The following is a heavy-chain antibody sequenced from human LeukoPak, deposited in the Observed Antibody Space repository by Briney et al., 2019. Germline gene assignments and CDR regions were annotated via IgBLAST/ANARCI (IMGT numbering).Heavy chain of an antibody. CDR2: ISTDGNNE. J-gene: IGHJ4*02. D-gene: IGHD6-19*01. CDR3: AKDQIGWAPGYVSGPLDQ. V-gene: IGHV3-30*18. Sequence: PGRPLRLFCAASGFSFTMYGIHWVRQSPGKGLEWVAVISTDGNNEYYAKSVKGRFTISRDNSKNTVYLQMTSLSTEDTAVYYCAKDQIGWAPGYVSGPLDQWGQGTLVTVPS. CDR1: GFSFTMYG.